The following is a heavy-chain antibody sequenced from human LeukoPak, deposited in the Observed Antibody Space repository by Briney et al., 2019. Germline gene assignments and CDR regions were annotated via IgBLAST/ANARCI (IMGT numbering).Heavy chain of an antibody. Sequence: SVKVSCKASGGTFSSYAISWVRQAPGQGLEWMGGIIPIFGTANYAQKFQGRVTITTDESTSTAYMELSSLRSEDTAVYYCARLWFGVYQYAFDIWGQGTMVTVSS. J-gene: IGHJ3*02. CDR2: IIPIFGTA. V-gene: IGHV1-69*05. CDR1: GGTFSSYA. CDR3: ARLWFGVYQYAFDI. D-gene: IGHD3-10*01.